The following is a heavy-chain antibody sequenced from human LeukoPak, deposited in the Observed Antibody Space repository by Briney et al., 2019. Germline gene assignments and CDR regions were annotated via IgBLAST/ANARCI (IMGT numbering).Heavy chain of an antibody. Sequence: GGSLRLSCAASGFTFSSYWMSWVRQAPGKGLEWVANINQDGTEKYYVDSVKGRFTISRDNAKNSLFLQMNSLRNEDTAVYYCVRDAVTAYWGQGTLVTVSS. D-gene: IGHD1-14*01. CDR2: INQDGTEK. CDR3: VRDAVTAY. CDR1: GFTFSSYW. V-gene: IGHV3-7*01. J-gene: IGHJ4*02.